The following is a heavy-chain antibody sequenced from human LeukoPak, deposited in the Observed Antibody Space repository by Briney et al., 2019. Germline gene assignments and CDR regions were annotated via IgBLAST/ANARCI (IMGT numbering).Heavy chain of an antibody. V-gene: IGHV3-23*01. CDR3: AKGSGS. Sequence: GGSLRLACAASGFTFSNYAMSWVRQAPGKGLEWVSATIGSGYNTYYADSVKGRFAISRDSSKNTLYLQMNSLRAEDTAVYYCAKGSGSWGQGTMVTVSS. CDR2: TIGSGYNT. CDR1: GFTFSNYA. J-gene: IGHJ3*01. D-gene: IGHD3-3*01.